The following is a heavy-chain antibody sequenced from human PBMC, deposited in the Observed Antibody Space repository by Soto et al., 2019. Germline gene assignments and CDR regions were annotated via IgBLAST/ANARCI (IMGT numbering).Heavy chain of an antibody. D-gene: IGHD4-4*01. Sequence: GGSLRLSCAAPGFTFSSHAMSWVRQAPGKGLEWVSSMSGSGDNTYHADSVKGRFTVSRDNSKNTLYLQMNSLRVEDTAVYYCAKGSYTNYNWFDPWGQGTLVTVSS. J-gene: IGHJ5*02. CDR3: AKGSYTNYNWFDP. CDR1: GFTFSSHA. V-gene: IGHV3-23*01. CDR2: MSGSGDNT.